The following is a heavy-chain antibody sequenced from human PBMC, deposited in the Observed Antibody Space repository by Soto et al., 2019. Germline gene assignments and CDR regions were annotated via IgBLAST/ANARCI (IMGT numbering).Heavy chain of an antibody. Sequence: EVQLVESGGGVVQPGGSLRLSCAASGFTLSSYSMNWVRQAPGKGLEWVSYISSSSSTTYYADSVKGRFTISRDSAKNSLYLQMNSLRAEDTAVYYCAREGDSSGWYNWFDPWGQGTLVTVSS. CDR3: AREGDSSGWYNWFDP. CDR1: GFTLSSYS. J-gene: IGHJ5*02. D-gene: IGHD3-22*01. CDR2: ISSSSSTT. V-gene: IGHV3-48*01.